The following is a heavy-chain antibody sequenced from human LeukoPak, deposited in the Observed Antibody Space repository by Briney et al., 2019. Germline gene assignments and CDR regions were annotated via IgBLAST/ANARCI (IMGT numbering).Heavy chain of an antibody. CDR1: GGSISSYY. J-gene: IGHJ4*02. V-gene: IGHV4-4*07. D-gene: IGHD6-13*01. Sequence: SETLSLTCTVSGGSISSYYWSWIRQPAGKGLEWIGRIYTSGSTHYNPSPKSRVTMSVDTSKDHVSLKLRSGAAADTAVYYCARGFGAAAGDFWGQGTLVTVSS. CDR3: ARGFGAAAGDF. CDR2: IYTSGST.